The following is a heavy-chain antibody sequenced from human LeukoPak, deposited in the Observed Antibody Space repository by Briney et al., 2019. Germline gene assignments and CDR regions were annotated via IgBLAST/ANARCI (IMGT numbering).Heavy chain of an antibody. V-gene: IGHV3-21*01. CDR2: ISSSSSYI. CDR3: ARDQDIVVVPAAMRGSDFYYYGMDV. CDR1: GFTFSSYS. J-gene: IGHJ6*02. Sequence: GGSLRLSCAASGFTFSSYSMNWVRQAPGKGLEWVSSISSSSSYIYYADSVKGRFTISRDNAKNSLYLQMNGLRAEDTAVYYCARDQDIVVVPAAMRGSDFYYYGMDVWGQGTTVTVSS. D-gene: IGHD2-2*01.